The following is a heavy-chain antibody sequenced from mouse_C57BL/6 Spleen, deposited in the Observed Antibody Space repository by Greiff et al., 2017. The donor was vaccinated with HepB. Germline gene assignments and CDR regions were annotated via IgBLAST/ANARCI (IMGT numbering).Heavy chain of an antibody. Sequence: EVQVVESGGGLVQPGGSLSLSCAASGFTFTDYYMSWVRQPPGKALEWLGFIRNKANGYTTEYSASVKGRFTISRDNSQSILYLQMNALRAEDSATYYCARLHSNYDGPYAMDYWGQGTSVTVSS. CDR2: IRNKANGYTT. V-gene: IGHV7-3*01. CDR3: ARLHSNYDGPYAMDY. D-gene: IGHD2-5*01. CDR1: GFTFTDYY. J-gene: IGHJ4*01.